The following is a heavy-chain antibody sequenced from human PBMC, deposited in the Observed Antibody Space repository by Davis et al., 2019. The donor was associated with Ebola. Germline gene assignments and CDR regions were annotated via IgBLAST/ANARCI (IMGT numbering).Heavy chain of an antibody. V-gene: IGHV3-33*01. Sequence: PGGSLRLSCAASGFTFSSYGMHWVRQAPGKGLEWVAVIWYDGSNKYYADSVKGRFTISRDNSKNTLYLQMNSLRAEDTAVYYCARDRPVLWFDPWGQGTLVTVSS. CDR1: GFTFSSYG. CDR3: ARDRPVLWFDP. D-gene: IGHD3-10*01. CDR2: IWYDGSNK. J-gene: IGHJ5*02.